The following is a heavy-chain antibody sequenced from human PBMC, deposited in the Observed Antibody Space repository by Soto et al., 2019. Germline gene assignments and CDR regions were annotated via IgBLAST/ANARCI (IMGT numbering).Heavy chain of an antibody. D-gene: IGHD5-18*01. J-gene: IGHJ4*02. CDR1: GFTFSSYS. CDR3: VREGGYSYGYHY. V-gene: IGHV3-48*01. CDR2: ISTSSSTI. Sequence: EVQLVESGGGLVQPGGSLRLSCAASGFTFSSYSLNWVRQAPGKGLEWVSYISTSSSTIYYADSVKGRFTISRDNAKNSLYLQMNSLRAEDTAVYYCVREGGYSYGYHYWGQGTLVTVSS.